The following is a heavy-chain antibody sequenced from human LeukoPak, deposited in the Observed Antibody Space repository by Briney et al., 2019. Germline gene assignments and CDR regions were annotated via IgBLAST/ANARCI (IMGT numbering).Heavy chain of an antibody. D-gene: IGHD1-1*01. CDR3: APWGMVSSTGP. CDR2: INPNSGGT. V-gene: IGHV1-2*02. Sequence: ASVKVSCKTSGYSFTGYYIHWVRQAPGQGLEWMGWINPNSGGTKFAQKFQVRVTMTRATSINTAYMELSRLTSDDTAVYYCAPWGMVSSTGPWGQGTLVTVSS. CDR1: GYSFTGYY. J-gene: IGHJ5*02.